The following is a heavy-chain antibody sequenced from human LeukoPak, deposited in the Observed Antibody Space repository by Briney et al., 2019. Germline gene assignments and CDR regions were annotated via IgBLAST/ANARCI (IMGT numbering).Heavy chain of an antibody. CDR2: INHSGST. J-gene: IGHJ4*02. D-gene: IGHD1-7*01. CDR3: ARGGTGTESYYDY. V-gene: IGHV4-34*01. Sequence: SETLSLTCSVSGVYFSSSGCYWGWIRQPPGKGLEWIGEINHSGSTNYNPSLKSRVTISVDTSKNQFSLKLSSVTAADTAVYYCARGGTGTESYYDYWGQGTLVTVSS. CDR1: GVYFSSSGCY.